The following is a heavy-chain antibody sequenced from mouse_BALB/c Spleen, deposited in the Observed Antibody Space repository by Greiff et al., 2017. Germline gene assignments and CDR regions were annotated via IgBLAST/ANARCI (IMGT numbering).Heavy chain of an antibody. CDR2: ISSGSSTI. D-gene: IGHD4-1*01. Sequence: DVMLVESGGGLVLPGGSRTLSCAASGFTFSSFGMHWVRQAPEKGLEWVAYISSGSSTIYYADKVKGRFTISRDNPKNTLFLQMTSLRSEDTAMYYCARTGTDAMDYWGQGTSVTVSS. CDR1: GFTFSSFG. CDR3: ARTGTDAMDY. V-gene: IGHV5-17*02. J-gene: IGHJ4*01.